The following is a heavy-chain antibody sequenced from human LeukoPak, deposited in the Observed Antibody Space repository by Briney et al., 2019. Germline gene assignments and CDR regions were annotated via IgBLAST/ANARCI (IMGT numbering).Heavy chain of an antibody. Sequence: SETLSFTCAVSGGSISSGNWWSWVRQPPGKGLEWIGEVYHSGSTNYNPSLKSRITISVGTSKNQFSLNLSSVTAADTAIYYCARVRVWVGHIDYYYYGMDVWGQGTTVTVSS. CDR1: GGSISSGNW. V-gene: IGHV4-4*02. CDR2: VYHSGST. CDR3: ARVRVWVGHIDYYYYGMDV. D-gene: IGHD3-16*01. J-gene: IGHJ6*02.